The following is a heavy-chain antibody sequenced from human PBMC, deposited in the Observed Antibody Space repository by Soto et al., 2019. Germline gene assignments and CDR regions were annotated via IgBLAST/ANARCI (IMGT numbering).Heavy chain of an antibody. Sequence: QVQLQEWGPRLVKPSETLSLICTVSGGSIISYRWSWIRQPPGKGLEWIGYIYYSGSTTYNPPIKSRVTMSVDTSKNQSSLKLPSVTAADTAVSYCARAPTTISYASGENEYYLDDWGQGTLVTVSS. CDR3: ARAPTTISYASGENEYYLDD. CDR2: IYYSGST. CDR1: GGSIISYR. J-gene: IGHJ4*02. D-gene: IGHD3-3*01. V-gene: IGHV4-59*01.